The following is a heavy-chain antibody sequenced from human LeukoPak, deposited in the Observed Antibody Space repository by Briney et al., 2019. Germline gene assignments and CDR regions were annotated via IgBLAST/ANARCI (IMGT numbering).Heavy chain of an antibody. CDR3: AKDSQSWYYYGSGSYYSNWFDP. D-gene: IGHD3-10*01. V-gene: IGHV3-30*18. CDR1: GFTFSSYG. J-gene: IGHJ5*02. CDR2: ISYDGSNK. Sequence: GRSLRLSCAASGFTFSSYGMHWVCQAPGKGLEWVAVISYDGSNKYYADSVKGRFTISRDNSKNTLYLQMNSLRAEDTAVYYCAKDSQSWYYYGSGSYYSNWFDPWGQGTLVTVSS.